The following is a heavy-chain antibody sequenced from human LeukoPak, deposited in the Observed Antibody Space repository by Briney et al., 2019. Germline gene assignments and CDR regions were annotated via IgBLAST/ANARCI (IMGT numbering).Heavy chain of an antibody. CDR1: GGSISGYY. V-gene: IGHV4-59*01. CDR3: ARFEVVPAAPLDY. CDR2: IYYSVST. J-gene: IGHJ4*02. D-gene: IGHD2-2*01. Sequence: SETLSLTCTVSGGSISGYYWSWIPQPPGKGLVWIGYIYYSVSTNYNPSLKSRVTISVDTSKNQFSLKLSSVTAADTAVYYCARFEVVPAAPLDYWGQGTLVTVSS.